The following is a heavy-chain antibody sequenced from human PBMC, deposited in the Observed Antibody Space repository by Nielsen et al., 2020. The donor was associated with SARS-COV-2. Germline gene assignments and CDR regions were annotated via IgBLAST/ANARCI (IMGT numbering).Heavy chain of an antibody. V-gene: IGHV3-33*01. J-gene: IGHJ5*02. Sequence: GESLKISCAASGFTFSTYGMHWVRQTPGKGLEWVAMIWFDGGNKYYAESVEGRFIISRDNSKNMVYLQMNSLRAEDTAVYNCASDQGAWFDRWGQGTLVTVSS. CDR2: IWFDGGNK. CDR3: ASDQGAWFDR. CDR1: GFTFSTYG. D-gene: IGHD4/OR15-4a*01.